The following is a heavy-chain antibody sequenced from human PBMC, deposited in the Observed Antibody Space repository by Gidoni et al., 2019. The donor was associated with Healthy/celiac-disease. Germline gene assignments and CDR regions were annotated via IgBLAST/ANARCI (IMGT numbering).Heavy chain of an antibody. J-gene: IGHJ2*01. Sequence: QLQLQESGPGLVKPSETLSLTCTVPGGSISSSSYYGGWIRQPPGKGLEWIGSIYYSGSTYYNPSLKSRVTISVDTSKNQFSLKLSSVTAADTAVYYCARDSPTTVTTPSWYFDLWGRGTLVTVSS. V-gene: IGHV4-39*02. CDR2: IYYSGST. CDR3: ARDSPTTVTTPSWYFDL. D-gene: IGHD4-17*01. CDR1: GGSISSSSYY.